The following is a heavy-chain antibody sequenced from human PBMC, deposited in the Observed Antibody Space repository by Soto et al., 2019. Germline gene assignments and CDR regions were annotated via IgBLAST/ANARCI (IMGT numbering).Heavy chain of an antibody. J-gene: IGHJ4*02. CDR2: VYSGSAT. Sequence: EVQLLETGGGLVQPGGSLRRSCGASGFIVSDNYMNWVRQAPGKGLEWLSVVYSGSATYYADSVKGRFTISRDNSKNTVFLQMNSLRVEDTAVYYCARGKSGYLTFDYWGQGTLVTVSS. D-gene: IGHD3-22*01. V-gene: IGHV3-53*02. CDR1: GFIVSDNY. CDR3: ARGKSGYLTFDY.